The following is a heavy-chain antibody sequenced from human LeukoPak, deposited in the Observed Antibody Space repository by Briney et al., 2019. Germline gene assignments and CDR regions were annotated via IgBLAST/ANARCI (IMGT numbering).Heavy chain of an antibody. Sequence: GGSLRLSCAASGFTFSSYAMSWVRQAPGKGLEWVSAISGSGGSTYYADSVKGRFTISRDNSKNTLYLQMNSLRAEDTAVYYCAKYLNPLTRITMVRGVMDYYYGMDVWGKGTTVTVSS. CDR3: AKYLNPLTRITMVRGVMDYYYGMDV. J-gene: IGHJ6*04. CDR2: ISGSGGST. D-gene: IGHD3-10*01. V-gene: IGHV3-23*01. CDR1: GFTFSSYA.